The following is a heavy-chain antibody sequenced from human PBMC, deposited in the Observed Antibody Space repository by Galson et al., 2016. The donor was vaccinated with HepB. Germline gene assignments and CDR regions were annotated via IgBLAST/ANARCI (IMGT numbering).Heavy chain of an antibody. V-gene: IGHV3-20*01. CDR1: GFTFDDYG. Sequence: LRLSCAVSGFTFDDYGMTWVRQAPGKGLEWVSGINWSGDSKAYADSVKGRFTMYRDDARNPLYLQMSSLRVEDTALYQCARGLVGSGMDVWGQGTTVTVSS. CDR2: INWSGDSK. J-gene: IGHJ6*02. D-gene: IGHD3-10*01. CDR3: ARGLVGSGMDV.